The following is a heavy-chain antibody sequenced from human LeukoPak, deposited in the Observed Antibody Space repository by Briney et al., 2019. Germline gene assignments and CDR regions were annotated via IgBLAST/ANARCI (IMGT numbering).Heavy chain of an antibody. J-gene: IGHJ3*02. CDR1: GGSVSNSNYC. CDR2: IDYSGSP. V-gene: IGHV4-39*01. D-gene: IGHD4-23*01. Sequence: PSETLSLTCTVSGGSVSNSNYCWGWIRQPPGMQLEWIGSIDYSGSPLYNPSLKSRVTISVDTSKNQFSLKLSSVTAADTAVYYCARPLDCNYGGTAFDIWGQGTMVTVSS. CDR3: ARPLDCNYGGTAFDI.